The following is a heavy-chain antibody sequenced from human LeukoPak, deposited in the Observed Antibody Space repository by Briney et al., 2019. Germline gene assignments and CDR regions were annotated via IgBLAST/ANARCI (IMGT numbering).Heavy chain of an antibody. D-gene: IGHD2-15*01. V-gene: IGHV3-74*01. J-gene: IGHJ4*02. CDR1: GFTFSFYW. Sequence: PGGSPRLSCAASGFTFSFYWMHWVRQAPGKGLVWVSRINNDGRSTSYAGSVKGRFTISRDNAKNTLYLQMNSLRAEDTAVYYCARDNEYCTGGTCRLDYWGQGALVTVSS. CDR2: INNDGRST. CDR3: ARDNEYCTGGTCRLDY.